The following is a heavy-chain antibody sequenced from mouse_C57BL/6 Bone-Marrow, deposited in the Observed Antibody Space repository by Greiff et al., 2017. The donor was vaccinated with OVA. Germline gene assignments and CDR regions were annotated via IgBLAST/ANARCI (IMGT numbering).Heavy chain of an antibody. Sequence: VQLQQPGAELVKPGASVKLSCKASGYTFTSYWMHWVKQRPGQGLEWIGMIHPNSGSTNYNEKFKSKATLTVDKSSSTAYMQLSSLTSEDSAVYYCERDVAPYWYCDVWGTGTTVTVSS. D-gene: IGHD1-3*01. CDR2: IHPNSGST. J-gene: IGHJ1*03. CDR3: ERDVAPYWYCDV. V-gene: IGHV1-64*01. CDR1: GYTFTSYW.